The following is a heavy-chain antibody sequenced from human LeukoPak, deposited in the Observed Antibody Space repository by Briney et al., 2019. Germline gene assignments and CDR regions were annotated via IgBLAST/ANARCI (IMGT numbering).Heavy chain of an antibody. CDR1: VGSISSYY. D-gene: IGHD3-22*01. CDR2: IYYSGST. CDR3: ARVTYYYDSSGYSWFDP. Sequence: SETLSLTCSVCVGSISSYYWIWIRQPPGKGLEWIGYIYYSGSTNYNPSLKSRVTISVDTSKNQFSLKLSSVTAADTAVYYCARVTYYYDSSGYSWFDPWGQGTLVTVSS. V-gene: IGHV4-59*01. J-gene: IGHJ5*02.